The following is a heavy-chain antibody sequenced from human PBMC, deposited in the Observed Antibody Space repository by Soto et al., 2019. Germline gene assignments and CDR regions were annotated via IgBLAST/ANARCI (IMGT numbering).Heavy chain of an antibody. CDR2: MRRKVNNYST. V-gene: IGHV3-72*01. J-gene: IGHJ4*02. Sequence: HPGGSLRLSCAGSGLAFSDHYMDWVRQAPGKGLEWVGRMRRKVNNYSTEYAASVKGRFTLSRDDSENSVYLQMNSLEIEDTAVYYCARAFGTDWSSHYLDYWGQGTLVTVSS. CDR1: GLAFSDHY. CDR3: ARAFGTDWSSHYLDY. D-gene: IGHD3-9*01.